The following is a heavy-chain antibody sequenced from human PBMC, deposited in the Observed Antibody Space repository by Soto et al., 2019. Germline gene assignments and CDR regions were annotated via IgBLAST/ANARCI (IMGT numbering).Heavy chain of an antibody. D-gene: IGHD6-13*01. CDR3: AKDLRERAAAGGPY. V-gene: IGHV3-23*01. CDR1: GFTFSGYA. Sequence: EVQLLESGGGLVQPGGSLRLSCVASGFTFSGYAMSWVRQAPGKGLEWVATISGSGGSTYYADSVKGRFTISRDNSNSTVFLQMCCLRAEDTAVYYCAKDLRERAAAGGPYWVQGTLVTVTS. CDR2: ISGSGGST. J-gene: IGHJ4*02.